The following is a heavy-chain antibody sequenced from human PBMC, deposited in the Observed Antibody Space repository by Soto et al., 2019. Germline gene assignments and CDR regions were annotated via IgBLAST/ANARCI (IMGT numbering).Heavy chain of an antibody. CDR1: GWSISSYY. J-gene: IGHJ5*02. D-gene: IGHD2-21*02. CDR3: ARHPSDFWFDP. V-gene: IGHV4-59*08. CDR2: IYYSGST. Sequence: PSETLSLTCTVSGWSISSYYWSWIRQPPGKGLEWIGYIYYSGSTNYNPSLKSRVTISVDTSKNQFSLKLSSVTAADTAVYYCARHPSDFWFDPWGQGTLDTVSS.